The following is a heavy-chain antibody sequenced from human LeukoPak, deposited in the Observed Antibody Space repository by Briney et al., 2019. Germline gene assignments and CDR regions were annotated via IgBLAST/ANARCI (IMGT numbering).Heavy chain of an antibody. CDR2: ISSSGSTI. J-gene: IGHJ6*03. CDR1: GFTFSDYY. CDR3: ARDQTYYDILTGYYKKYYYYYMDV. V-gene: IGHV3-11*01. D-gene: IGHD3-9*01. Sequence: GGSLRFSCAAPGFTFSDYYMSWIRQAPGKGLEWVSYISSSGSTIYYADSVKGRFTISRDNAKNSLYLQMNSLRAEDTAVYYCARDQTYYDILTGYYKKYYYYYMDVWGKGTTVTVSS.